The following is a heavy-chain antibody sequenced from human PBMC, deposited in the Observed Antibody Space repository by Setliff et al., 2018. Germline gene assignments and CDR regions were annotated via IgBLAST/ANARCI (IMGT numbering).Heavy chain of an antibody. J-gene: IGHJ5*02. CDR1: GGTFTSYY. Sequence: GASVKVSCKASGGTFTSYYMHWVRQAPGQGLEWMGVINPSGDNTNYAQNFQGRVTMTRDTSTGTFYLDLSSLRSEDTAVYYCATLAAALGPWGQGTLVTVSS. CDR2: INPSGDNT. V-gene: IGHV1-46*01. CDR3: ATLAAALGP. D-gene: IGHD6-13*01.